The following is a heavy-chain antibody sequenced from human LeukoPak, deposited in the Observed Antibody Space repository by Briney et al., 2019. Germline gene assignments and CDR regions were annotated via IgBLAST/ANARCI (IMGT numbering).Heavy chain of an antibody. CDR2: IIPILGIA. CDR1: GGTFNSYA. V-gene: IGHV1-69*04. D-gene: IGHD4-17*01. J-gene: IGHJ4*02. Sequence: SVKVSCKASGGTFNSYAISWVRQAPGQGLEWMGRIIPILGIANYAQKFQGRVTITADKSTSTAYMELSSLRSEDTAVYYCARKKLDRPYGDYGAADYWGQGTLVTVSS. CDR3: ARKKLDRPYGDYGAADY.